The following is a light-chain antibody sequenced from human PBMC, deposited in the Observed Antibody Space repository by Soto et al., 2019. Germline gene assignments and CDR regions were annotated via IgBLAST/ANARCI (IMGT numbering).Light chain of an antibody. CDR3: QQYYSYPLT. CDR2: AAS. V-gene: IGKV1-8*01. J-gene: IGKJ4*01. Sequence: AIQMTQSPSSFSASTGDRVTITCRASQGISSYLAWYQQKPGKAPKLLIYAASTLQSGVPSRFTGSGSGTDFTLTINCLQSEDFATYYCQQYYSYPLTFGGGTKVEVK. CDR1: QGISSY.